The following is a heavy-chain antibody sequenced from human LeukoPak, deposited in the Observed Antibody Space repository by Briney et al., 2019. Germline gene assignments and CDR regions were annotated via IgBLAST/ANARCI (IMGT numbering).Heavy chain of an antibody. J-gene: IGHJ4*02. CDR2: INDGVGRA. V-gene: IGHV3-23*01. CDR3: AKDPIAVAGPFDY. CDR1: GFTFSNYA. Sequence: PGGSLRLSCSASGFTFSNYAMSWVRQAPGKGLEWVSAINDGVGRAFYADSVKGRFTISRDNSKNTLYLQMNSLRAEDTAVYYCAKDPIAVAGPFDYWGQGTLVTVSS. D-gene: IGHD6-19*01.